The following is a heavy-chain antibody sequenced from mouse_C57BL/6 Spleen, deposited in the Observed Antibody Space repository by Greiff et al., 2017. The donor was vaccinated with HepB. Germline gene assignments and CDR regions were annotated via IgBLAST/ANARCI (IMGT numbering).Heavy chain of an antibody. V-gene: IGHV1-52*01. CDR3: ASGAFITTVEN. CDR2: IDPSDSET. D-gene: IGHD1-1*01. Sequence: QVQLQQPGAELVRPGSSVKLSCKASGYTFTSYWMHWVKQRPIQGLEWIGNIDPSDSETHYNQKFKDKATLTVDKSSSTAYMQLSSLTSEDSAVYYCASGAFITTVENWGQGTSVTVSS. CDR1: GYTFTSYW. J-gene: IGHJ4*01.